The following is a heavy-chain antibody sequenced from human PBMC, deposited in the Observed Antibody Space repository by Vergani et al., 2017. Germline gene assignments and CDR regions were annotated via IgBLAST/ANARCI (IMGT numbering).Heavy chain of an antibody. J-gene: IGHJ6*03. V-gene: IGHV3-21*01. D-gene: IGHD2-2*01. Sequence: EVQLVESGGGLVQPGGSLTLSCAASGFTFTTYSMNWVRQAPGKGLEWVSSISGSGNYIYYADSVKGRFTIFRDNAKSSLYLQMNSLRAEDTAVYFCARAGEVVPASMENYYYYYYMDVWGKGTAVTVSS. CDR1: GFTFTTYS. CDR2: ISGSGNYI. CDR3: ARAGEVVPASMENYYYYYYMDV.